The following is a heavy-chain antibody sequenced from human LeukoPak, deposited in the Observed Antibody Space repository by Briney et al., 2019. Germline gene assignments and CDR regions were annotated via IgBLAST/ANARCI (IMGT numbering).Heavy chain of an antibody. CDR1: GYSFTSYW. CDR2: IYPGDSDT. D-gene: IGHD1-1*01. J-gene: IGHJ4*02. V-gene: IGHV5-51*01. CDR3: ARQYNWNDGFTPGSRYYFDY. Sequence: GESLKISCKGSGYSFTSYWIGWVRQMPGKGLEWMGIIYPGDSDTRYSPSFQGQVTISADKSISTAYLQWSSLKASDTAMYDCARQYNWNDGFTPGSRYYFDYWGQGTLVTVSS.